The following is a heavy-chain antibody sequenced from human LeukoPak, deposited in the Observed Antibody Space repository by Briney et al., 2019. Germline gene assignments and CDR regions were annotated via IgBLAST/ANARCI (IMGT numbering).Heavy chain of an antibody. V-gene: IGHV4-31*03. CDR2: IYYSGST. CDR1: GGSISSGGYY. J-gene: IGHJ3*02. CDR3: ASDESTSDAFDI. Sequence: PSETLSLTCTVSGGSISSGGYYWSWIRQHPGKGLEWIGYIYYSGSTYYNPSLKSRVTISVDTSKNQFSLKLSSVTAADTAVYYCASDESTSDAFDIWGQGTIVTVSS. D-gene: IGHD2-2*01.